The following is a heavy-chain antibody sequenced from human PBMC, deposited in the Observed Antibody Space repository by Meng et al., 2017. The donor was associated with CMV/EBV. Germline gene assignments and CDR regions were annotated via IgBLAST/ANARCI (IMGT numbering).Heavy chain of an antibody. V-gene: IGHV1-2*02. Sequence: ASVKVSCKASGYTFTGYYMHSVRQAPGQGLEWMGWINPNSGGTNYAQKFQGRVTMTRDTSISTAYMELSRLRSDDTAVYYCAREDYYGSGDDAFDIWGQGTMVTVSS. CDR2: INPNSGGT. J-gene: IGHJ3*02. CDR1: GYTFTGYY. D-gene: IGHD3-10*01. CDR3: AREDYYGSGDDAFDI.